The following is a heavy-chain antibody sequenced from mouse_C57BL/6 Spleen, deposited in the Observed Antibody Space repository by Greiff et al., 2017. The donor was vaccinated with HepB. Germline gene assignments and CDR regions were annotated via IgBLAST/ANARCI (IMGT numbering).Heavy chain of an antibody. Sequence: QVQLQQPGAELVRPGSSVKLSCKASGYTFTSYWMDWVKQRPGQGLEWIGNIYPSDSETHYNQKFKDKATLTVDKSSSTAYMQLSSLTSEDSAVYYCARGTTVVEGACFAYWGQGTLVTVSA. CDR1: GYTFTSYW. D-gene: IGHD1-1*01. J-gene: IGHJ3*01. CDR2: IYPSDSET. V-gene: IGHV1-61*01. CDR3: ARGTTVVEGACFAY.